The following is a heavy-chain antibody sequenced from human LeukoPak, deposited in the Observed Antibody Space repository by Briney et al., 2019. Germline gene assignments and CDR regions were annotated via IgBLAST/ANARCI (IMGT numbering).Heavy chain of an antibody. V-gene: IGHV5-51*01. D-gene: IGHD2-2*01. CDR1: GYSFTSYW. Sequence: GESLKIYCKGSGYSFTSYWIGWVRQMPGNGLEWMGIIYPGDSDTRYSPSFQGQVTISADKSISTAYLQWSSLKASDTAMYYCARVRYCSSTSCYQMDVWGQGTTVTVSS. J-gene: IGHJ6*02. CDR3: ARVRYCSSTSCYQMDV. CDR2: IYPGDSDT.